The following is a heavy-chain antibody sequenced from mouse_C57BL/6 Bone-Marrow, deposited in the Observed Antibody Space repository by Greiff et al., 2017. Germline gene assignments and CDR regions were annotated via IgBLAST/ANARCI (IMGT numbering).Heavy chain of an antibody. Sequence: QVQLQQPGAELVRPGTSVKLSCKASGYTFTSYWMHWVKQRPGQGLEWIGGIDPSDSYTNYNQKFKGKATLTVDTSSSTAYMQLSSLTSEDSAVYYCAGDLTGSGFDYWGQGTTLTVSS. D-gene: IGHD4-1*01. V-gene: IGHV1-59*01. CDR3: AGDLTGSGFDY. CDR2: IDPSDSYT. J-gene: IGHJ2*01. CDR1: GYTFTSYW.